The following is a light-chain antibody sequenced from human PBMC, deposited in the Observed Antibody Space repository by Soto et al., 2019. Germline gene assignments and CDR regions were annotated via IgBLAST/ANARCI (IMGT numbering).Light chain of an antibody. Sequence: EIVLTQSPATLSLSPGERATLSCRASQSVSRYLAWYRQKPGQAPRLLIYDASNRATGIPARFSGSGSGTDFTLTISSLEAEDFAVYYCQQRSNWPLTFGGGTKVEIK. CDR2: DAS. CDR3: QQRSNWPLT. V-gene: IGKV3-11*01. J-gene: IGKJ4*01. CDR1: QSVSRY.